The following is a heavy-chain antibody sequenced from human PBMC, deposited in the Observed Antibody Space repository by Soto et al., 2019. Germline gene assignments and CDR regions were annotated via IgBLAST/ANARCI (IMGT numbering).Heavy chain of an antibody. V-gene: IGHV3-23*01. Sequence: VQLLEPGGGLVQPGGSLRIACAASGFTFDSYDMTWVRQAPGKGLEWVSAISRSGDRTYNTDSVKGRFNISRDKSRNTLYLQMKSLRAEDTAVYYCTKDPRGGSRWFDPWGQGTLVSVSS. CDR3: TKDPRGGSRWFDP. CDR2: ISRSGDRT. J-gene: IGHJ5*02. CDR1: GFTFDSYD. D-gene: IGHD3-10*01.